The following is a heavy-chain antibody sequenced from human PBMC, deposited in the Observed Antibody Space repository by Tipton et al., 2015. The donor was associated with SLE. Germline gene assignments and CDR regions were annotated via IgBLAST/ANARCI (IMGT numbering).Heavy chain of an antibody. CDR3: ARGSGRYSSSWYFFYYYMDV. J-gene: IGHJ6*03. D-gene: IGHD6-13*01. V-gene: IGHV4-39*07. CDR2: INPSGNT. CDR1: GGSIGSNSYH. Sequence: TLSLTCTVSGGSIGSNSYHWSWIRQPPGKGLEWIGEINPSGNTNYNPSLKSRVTISVDTSKNQFSLKLNSVTAADTAVYYCARGSGRYSSSWYFFYYYMDVWGKGTTVTVSS.